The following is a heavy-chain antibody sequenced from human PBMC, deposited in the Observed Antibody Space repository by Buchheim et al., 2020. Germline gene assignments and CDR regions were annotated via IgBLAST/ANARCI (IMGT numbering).Heavy chain of an antibody. CDR3: ARVPDGVDY. CDR1: GFHFSNYE. D-gene: IGHD3-16*01. Sequence: EVQLVESGGNLVQAGGSLRLSCEASGFHFSNYEMNWVRQAPGKGLEWVSYISHSGSNINYADSVKGRFTISRDNDKNSLYLQMHSLRVEDTALYYCARVPDGVDYWGQGTL. V-gene: IGHV3-48*03. CDR2: ISHSGSNI. J-gene: IGHJ4*02.